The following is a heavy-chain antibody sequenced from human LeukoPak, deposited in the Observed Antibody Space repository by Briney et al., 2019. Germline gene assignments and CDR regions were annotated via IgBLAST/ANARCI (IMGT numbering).Heavy chain of an antibody. CDR1: GFTISPYW. V-gene: IGHV3-7*01. J-gene: IGHJ4*02. CDR2: IKQDGSEK. Sequence: GGSLRLSCAASGFTISPYWMSWVRQAPGKGLEWVANIKQDGSEKYYVDSVKSRFAISRDNAKNSVYLQMNGLRAEDTAVYYCARENTAVPGGDCWGQGTLVTVSS. CDR3: ARENTAVPGGDC. D-gene: IGHD5-18*01.